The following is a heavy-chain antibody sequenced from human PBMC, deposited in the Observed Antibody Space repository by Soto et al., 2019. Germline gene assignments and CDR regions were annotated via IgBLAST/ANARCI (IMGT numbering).Heavy chain of an antibody. CDR2: IYYSGST. CDR1: GGSISSGGYY. V-gene: IGHV4-31*02. D-gene: IGHD3-10*01. Sequence: SETLSLTCTVSGGSISSGGYYWSWIRQHPGKGLEWIGFIYYSGSTYYNPSLKSRVTISVDTSRNQFSLKLSSVTAADTAVYYCARGPRMVRGVIGAFDIWGQGTMVTVSS. J-gene: IGHJ3*02. CDR3: ARGPRMVRGVIGAFDI.